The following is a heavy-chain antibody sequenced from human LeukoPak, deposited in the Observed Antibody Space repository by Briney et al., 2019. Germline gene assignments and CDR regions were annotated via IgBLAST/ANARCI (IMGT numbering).Heavy chain of an antibody. CDR2: ISGSGSII. CDR1: GFTFSDYY. V-gene: IGHV3-11*01. J-gene: IGHJ5*02. D-gene: IGHD2-15*01. Sequence: GGSLRLSCAASGFTFSDYYMSWIRQAPGKGLEWVSYISGSGSIIYYADSVKGRFTISRDNAKNSLYLQMNSLRAEDTAVYYCARGKLPEEGNWFDPWGQGTLVTVSS. CDR3: ARGKLPEEGNWFDP.